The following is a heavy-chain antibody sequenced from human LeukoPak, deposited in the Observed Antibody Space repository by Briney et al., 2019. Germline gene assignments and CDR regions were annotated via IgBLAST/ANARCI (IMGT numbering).Heavy chain of an antibody. CDR3: ASETEFTIVRGELEY. CDR1: GGFIIRWY. D-gene: IGHD3-10*01. J-gene: IGHJ4*02. Sequence: SETLSLTCTLCGGFIIRWYSLCLRQPPGKGLEWIGYIYYSGSTNYNPSLKSRVTISVDTSENQFSLKQSSVTAADTAVYYCASETEFTIVRGELEYWGQGTLVTVSS. V-gene: IGHV4-59*01. CDR2: IYYSGST.